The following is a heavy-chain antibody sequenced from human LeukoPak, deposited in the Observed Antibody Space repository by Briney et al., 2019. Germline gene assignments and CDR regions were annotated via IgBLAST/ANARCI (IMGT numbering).Heavy chain of an antibody. CDR2: ISGSGGST. Sequence: PGGSLRLSCTASGFTFSSYGMSWVRQAPGKGLEWVSAISGSGGSTYYADSVKGRFTISRDNSKNTLYLQMNSLRAEDTAVYYCARGGQSSSSPYYYYYMDVWGKGTTVTVSS. CDR1: GFTFSSYG. J-gene: IGHJ6*03. CDR3: ARGGQSSSSPYYYYYMDV. V-gene: IGHV3-23*01. D-gene: IGHD6-6*01.